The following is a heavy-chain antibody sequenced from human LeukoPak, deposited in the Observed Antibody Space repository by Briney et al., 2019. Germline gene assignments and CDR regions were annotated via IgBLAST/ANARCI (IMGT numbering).Heavy chain of an antibody. CDR2: ISSSSYI. J-gene: IGHJ4*02. CDR1: GFTFSSYA. D-gene: IGHD2-2*01. CDR3: ARISHQLPKI. V-gene: IGHV3-21*01. Sequence: GGSLRLSCAASGFTFSSYAMSWVRQAPGKGLEWVSSISSSSYIYYADSVKGRFTISRDNAKNSLYLQMNSLRAEDTAVYYCARISHQLPKIWGQGTLVTVSS.